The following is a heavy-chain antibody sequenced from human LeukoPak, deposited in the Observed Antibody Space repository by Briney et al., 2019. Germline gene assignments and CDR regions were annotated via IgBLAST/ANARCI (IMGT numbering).Heavy chain of an antibody. D-gene: IGHD3-22*01. CDR3: ARGPTYYYDSSGYYD. Sequence: SETLSLTCAVYGGSFSGYCWSWIRQPPGKRLEWMGEINHSGSTNYNPSLKSRVTISVDTSKNQFSLKLSSVTAADTAVYYCARGPTYYYDSSGYYDWGQGTLVTVSS. CDR1: GGSFSGYC. V-gene: IGHV4-34*01. J-gene: IGHJ4*02. CDR2: INHSGST.